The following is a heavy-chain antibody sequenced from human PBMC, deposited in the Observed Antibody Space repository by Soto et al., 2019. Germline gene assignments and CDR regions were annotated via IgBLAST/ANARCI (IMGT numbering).Heavy chain of an antibody. D-gene: IGHD5-12*01. Sequence: QVQLVQSGAEVKKPGASVKVSCKASGYTFTSYDINWVRQATGQGLEWMGWMNPNSGNTGYAQKFQGRVTMTRNTSISTAYMELSSLRSEDTAVYYCARGIREKWLPGGWFDPWGQGTLVTVSS. CDR2: MNPNSGNT. CDR3: ARGIREKWLPGGWFDP. V-gene: IGHV1-8*01. J-gene: IGHJ5*02. CDR1: GYTFTSYD.